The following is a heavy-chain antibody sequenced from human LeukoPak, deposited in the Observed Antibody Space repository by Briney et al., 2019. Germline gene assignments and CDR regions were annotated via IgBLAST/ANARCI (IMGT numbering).Heavy chain of an antibody. Sequence: SETLSLTCTVSGVSICSGDYYWSWIRQPPGKVLEWIGYVYHSGSTYYSPPLRNRVTLSVDTSKNQFSLKLSSVTAADTAVYYCARAHGSPSVRLFDSWGQGTLVTVSS. CDR2: VYHSGST. V-gene: IGHV4-30-4*01. J-gene: IGHJ4*02. D-gene: IGHD3-10*01. CDR1: GVSICSGDYY. CDR3: ARAHGSPSVRLFDS.